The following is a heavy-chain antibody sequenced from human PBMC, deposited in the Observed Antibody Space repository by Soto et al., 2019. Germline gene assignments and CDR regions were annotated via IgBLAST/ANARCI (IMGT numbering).Heavy chain of an antibody. CDR1: GYTFTGYY. Sequence: ASVKVSCKASGYTFTGYYMHWVRQAPGQGLEWMGWINSNSGGTNYAQKFQGRVTMTRDTSISTAYMELSRLRSDDTAVYYCARDPSGWLQPHAFDIWRQGTMVTVSS. J-gene: IGHJ3*02. V-gene: IGHV1-2*02. CDR2: INSNSGGT. CDR3: ARDPSGWLQPHAFDI. D-gene: IGHD5-12*01.